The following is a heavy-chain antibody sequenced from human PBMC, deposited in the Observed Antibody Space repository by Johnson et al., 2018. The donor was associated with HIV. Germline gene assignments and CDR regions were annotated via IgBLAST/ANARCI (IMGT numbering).Heavy chain of an antibody. V-gene: IGHV3-13*01. Sequence: VQLVESGGGLVQPGGSLRLSCAASGFTFSSYDMHWVRQATGKGLEWVSAIGTAGDTYYPGSVKGRFTISRDNSKNTLYLQMNSLRAEDTAVYYCARGKGASVGLDTYDIWGQGTMVIVSS. CDR1: GFTFSSYD. CDR3: ARGKGASVGLDTYDI. J-gene: IGHJ3*02. D-gene: IGHD3-9*01. CDR2: IGTAGDT.